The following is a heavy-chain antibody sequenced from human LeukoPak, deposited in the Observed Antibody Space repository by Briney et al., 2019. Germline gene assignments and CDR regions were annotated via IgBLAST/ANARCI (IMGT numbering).Heavy chain of an antibody. CDR3: ASQVTMQWLALLDY. V-gene: IGHV3-7*03. J-gene: IGHJ4*02. Sequence: GGSLRLSCAASGFTFSSYWMSWVRQAPGKGLEWVANIKEDGSEKYYVDSVKGRFTISRDNSKNTLYLQMNSLRAEDTAVYYCASQVTMQWLALLDYWGQGTLVTVSS. CDR2: IKEDGSEK. CDR1: GFTFSSYW. D-gene: IGHD6-19*01.